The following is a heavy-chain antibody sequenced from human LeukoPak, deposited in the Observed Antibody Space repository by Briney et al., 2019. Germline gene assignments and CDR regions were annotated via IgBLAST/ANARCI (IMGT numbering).Heavy chain of an antibody. CDR1: GFTFSSYG. D-gene: IGHD3-22*01. CDR3: AKEGSSGYYYYFDY. CDR2: IPYDGSNK. J-gene: IGHJ4*01. Sequence: PGRSLGLSCAASGFTFSSYGMHWVRQAPGKGLEWVAVIPYDGSNKYYADSVKGRFTISRDNSKNTLYLQMNSLRAEDTAVYYCAKEGSSGYYYYFDYWGHGTLVTVSS. V-gene: IGHV3-30*18.